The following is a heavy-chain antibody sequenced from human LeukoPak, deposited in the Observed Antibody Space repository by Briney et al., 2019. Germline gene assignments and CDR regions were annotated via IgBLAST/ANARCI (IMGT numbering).Heavy chain of an antibody. J-gene: IGHJ4*02. D-gene: IGHD5-18*01. Sequence: PGGSLRLSCAASGFTFSSYGMSWVRQAPGKGLEWVSAISGSGGSTYYADSVKGRFTISRDNSKNTLYLQMNSLRAEDTAVYYCARLREYYSYGYFDYWGQGTLVTVSS. CDR2: ISGSGGST. CDR1: GFTFSSYG. V-gene: IGHV3-23*01. CDR3: ARLREYYSYGYFDY.